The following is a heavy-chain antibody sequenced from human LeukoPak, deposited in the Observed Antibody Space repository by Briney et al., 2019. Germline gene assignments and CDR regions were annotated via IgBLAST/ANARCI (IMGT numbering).Heavy chain of an antibody. V-gene: IGHV1-46*01. Sequence: ASVKVSCKASGYTFTSYYMHWVRQAPGQGLEWMGIINPSGGSTSYAQKFQGRVTMTEDTSTDTAYMELSSLRSEDTAVYYCATVLGYYDSSGYYYGGTFDYWGQGTLVTVSS. D-gene: IGHD3-22*01. CDR3: ATVLGYYDSSGYYYGGTFDY. CDR2: INPSGGST. CDR1: GYTFTSYY. J-gene: IGHJ4*02.